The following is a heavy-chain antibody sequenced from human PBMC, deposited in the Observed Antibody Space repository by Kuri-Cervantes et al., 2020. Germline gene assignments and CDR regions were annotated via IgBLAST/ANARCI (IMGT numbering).Heavy chain of an antibody. CDR1: GFTFSSYG. D-gene: IGHD2-21*01. V-gene: IGHV3-30*03. CDR2: ISYDGTNT. CDR3: ARIRVRYYYGMDV. Sequence: GESLKISCTASGFTFSSYGMHWVRQAPGKGLEWVAVISYDGTNTYYADSVKGRFTISRDNSKNTLYLQMNSLRAEDTAVYYCARIRVRYYYGMDVWGQGTTVTVSS. J-gene: IGHJ6*02.